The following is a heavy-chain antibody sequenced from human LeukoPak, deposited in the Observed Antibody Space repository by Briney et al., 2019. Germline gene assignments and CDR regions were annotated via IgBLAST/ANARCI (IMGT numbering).Heavy chain of an antibody. CDR2: INTDGSST. CDR3: ARDQYSSSHLHSDY. D-gene: IGHD6-6*01. CDR1: GFTFSSYW. Sequence: GGSLRLSCAASGFTFSSYWMHWVRQAPGKGLVWVSRINTDGSSTSYADSVKGRFTISRDNAKNTLYLQMNSLRAEDTAVYYCARDQYSSSHLHSDYWGQGTLVTVSS. J-gene: IGHJ4*02. V-gene: IGHV3-74*01.